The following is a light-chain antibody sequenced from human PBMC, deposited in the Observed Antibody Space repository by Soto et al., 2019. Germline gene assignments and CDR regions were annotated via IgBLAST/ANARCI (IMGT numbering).Light chain of an antibody. CDR3: QQYNNWPTRT. V-gene: IGKV3-15*01. Sequence: IVFTQSPGTRSLSPGERATLSCRASQSVSNNYLAWYQQKPGQAPRLIIYGASTRANGIPARFSVSGSGTELTLTLSSLQSEDFAVYDCQQYNNWPTRTFGEGTKVDIK. CDR1: QSVSNN. CDR2: GAS. J-gene: IGKJ4*01.